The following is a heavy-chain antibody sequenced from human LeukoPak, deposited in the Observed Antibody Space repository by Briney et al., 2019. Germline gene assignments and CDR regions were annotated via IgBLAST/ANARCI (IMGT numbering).Heavy chain of an antibody. CDR1: GFTVSSNY. Sequence: GGSLRLSCAASGFTVSSNYMSWARQATGKGLQWVAVISYDGSNKYYADSVKGRFTISRDNSKNTLYLQMNSLRAEDTAVYYCTGGYSSSSFDYWGQGTLVTVSS. D-gene: IGHD6-6*01. J-gene: IGHJ4*02. V-gene: IGHV3-30*03. CDR3: TGGYSSSSFDY. CDR2: ISYDGSNK.